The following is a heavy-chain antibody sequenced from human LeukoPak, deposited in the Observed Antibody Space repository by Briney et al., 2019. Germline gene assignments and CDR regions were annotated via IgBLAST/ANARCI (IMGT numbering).Heavy chain of an antibody. CDR1: GYTFTGYY. CDR2: INPNSGGT. J-gene: IGHJ4*02. V-gene: IGHV1-2*02. CDR3: ARDIWFGELTFDY. D-gene: IGHD3-10*01. Sequence: ASVKVSCKASGYTFTGYYMHWVRQAPGQGLEWMGWINPNSGGTNYAQKFQGRVTMTRDTSISTAYMELSRLRSDDTAVYYCARDIWFGELTFDYWGQGTPVTVSS.